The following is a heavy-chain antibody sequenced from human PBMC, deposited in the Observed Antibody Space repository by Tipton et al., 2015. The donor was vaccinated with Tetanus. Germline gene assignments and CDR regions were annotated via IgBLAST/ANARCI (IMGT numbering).Heavy chain of an antibody. J-gene: IGHJ4*02. Sequence: SLRLSCAASGFTFSSYAMHWVRQAPGKGLEWVAVISYDGSNKYYADSVKGRFTISRDNPKNTLYLQMNGLRGDDTALYFCVRVIYSGSFYFDSWGQGTRVTVSS. CDR2: ISYDGSNK. D-gene: IGHD1-26*01. CDR3: VRVIYSGSFYFDS. CDR1: GFTFSSYA. V-gene: IGHV3-30-3*01.